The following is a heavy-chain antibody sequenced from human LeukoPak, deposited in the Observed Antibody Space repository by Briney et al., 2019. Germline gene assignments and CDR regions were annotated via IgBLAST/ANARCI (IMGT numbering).Heavy chain of an antibody. D-gene: IGHD2-2*01. Sequence: ASVKVSCKASGYTFTSYGISWVRQAPGQGLEWMGWISAYNGNTNYAQKLQGRVTMTTDTSTSTAYVELRSLRSDDTAVYYCARGVFDIVVVPAASPFDYWGQGTLATVSS. CDR1: GYTFTSYG. CDR2: ISAYNGNT. CDR3: ARGVFDIVVVPAASPFDY. J-gene: IGHJ4*02. V-gene: IGHV1-18*01.